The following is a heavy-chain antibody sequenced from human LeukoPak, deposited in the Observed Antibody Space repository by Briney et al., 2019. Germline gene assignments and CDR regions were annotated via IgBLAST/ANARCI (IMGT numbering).Heavy chain of an antibody. Sequence: SGGSLRLSCAASGFTFSSYSMNWVRQAPGKGLEWVSYISSSSSTIYYADSVKGRFTISRDNAKNSLYLQMNSLRAEDTAVYYCAADHLAVARYGMDVWGQGTTVTVSS. J-gene: IGHJ6*02. CDR2: ISSSSSTI. CDR3: AADHLAVARYGMDV. CDR1: GFTFSSYS. D-gene: IGHD6-19*01. V-gene: IGHV3-48*04.